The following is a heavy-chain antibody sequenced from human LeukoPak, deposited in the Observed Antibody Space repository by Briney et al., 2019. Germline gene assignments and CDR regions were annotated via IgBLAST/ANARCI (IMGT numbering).Heavy chain of an antibody. J-gene: IGHJ4*02. CDR2: INEDASET. CDR3: TRDRGWQQFDY. Sequence: GGPLRSSCAASGSTFSNTWMTWVRQAPGKGLGRVANINEDASETYYVDSVRGRVRIPRDNAKNSRSLEMHSLRPENTAVYFCTRDRGWQQFDYWGQGTLVTVSS. CDR1: GSTFSNTW. V-gene: IGHV3-7*01. D-gene: IGHD5-24*01.